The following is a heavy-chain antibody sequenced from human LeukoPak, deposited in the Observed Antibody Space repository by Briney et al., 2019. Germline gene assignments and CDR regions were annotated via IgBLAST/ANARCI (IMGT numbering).Heavy chain of an antibody. Sequence: GGSLRLSCAASGFTFSSYWMSWVRQAPGKGLEWVANIKQDGSDKHYVDSVRGRFTISRDNAKNSVYLQMNSLRAEDTAVYYCARGFYSGSYGGESYRAIDYWGQGTLVTVSS. V-gene: IGHV3-7*03. CDR2: IKQDGSDK. D-gene: IGHD1-26*01. CDR1: GFTFSSYW. CDR3: ARGFYSGSYGGESYRAIDY. J-gene: IGHJ4*02.